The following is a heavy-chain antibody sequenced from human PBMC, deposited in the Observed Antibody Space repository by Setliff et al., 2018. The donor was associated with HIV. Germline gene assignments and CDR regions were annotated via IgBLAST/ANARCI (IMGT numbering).Heavy chain of an antibody. CDR3: AREICITIFWGPEAGSCYFDY. D-gene: IGHD3-9*01. V-gene: IGHV1-46*01. CDR1: GYTFTSYY. Sequence: ASVKVSCKASGYTFTSYYMHWVRQAPGQGLEWMGIINSSGGSTSYAQKFQGRVTMTTDTSTSTAYMELRSLRSDDTAVYYCAREICITIFWGPEAGSCYFDYWGQGTLVTVSS. CDR2: INSSGGST. J-gene: IGHJ4*02.